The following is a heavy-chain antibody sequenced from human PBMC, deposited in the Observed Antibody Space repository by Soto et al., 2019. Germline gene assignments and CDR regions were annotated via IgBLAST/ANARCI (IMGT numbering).Heavy chain of an antibody. Sequence: QVPLVESGGGVVQPGRSLRLSCAASGFTFSSYGMHWVRQAPGKGLEWVAIIWHDGSDKYYADSVKGRFTISRDNYKHILNLQMNSLRAEDTAVYYCARDSTDRSFGYWGQGTLVTVSS. V-gene: IGHV3-33*01. CDR2: IWHDGSDK. CDR3: ARDSTDRSFGY. CDR1: GFTFSSYG. J-gene: IGHJ4*02.